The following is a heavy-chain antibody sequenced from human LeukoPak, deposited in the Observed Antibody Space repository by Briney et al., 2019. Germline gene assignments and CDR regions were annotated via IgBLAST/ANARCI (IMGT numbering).Heavy chain of an antibody. V-gene: IGHV1-2*02. CDR2: INPNSGGT. D-gene: IGHD3-10*01. Sequence: ASVKVSCKASGYTFTGYYIHWVRQAPGQGLEWVGWINPNSGGTNYAQKFQGRVTMTRDTSISTAYMELTRLRSDDTAVYYCARAPGTWFGELYLDYWGQGTLVTVSS. CDR1: GYTFTGYY. CDR3: ARAPGTWFGELYLDY. J-gene: IGHJ4*02.